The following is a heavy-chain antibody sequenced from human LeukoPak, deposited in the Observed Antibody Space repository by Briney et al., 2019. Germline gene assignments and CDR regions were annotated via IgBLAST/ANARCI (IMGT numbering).Heavy chain of an antibody. J-gene: IGHJ4*02. V-gene: IGHV1-69*04. CDR3: ARGEGNYYGSGSYYFDY. CDR1: GGTFSSYA. D-gene: IGHD3-10*01. Sequence: ASVKVSCKASGGTFSSYAISWVRQAPGQGLEWMGRIIPILGIANYAQKFQGRVTITADKSTSTAYMELSSLRSEDTAVYYCARGEGNYYGSGSYYFDYWGQGTLVTVSS. CDR2: IIPILGIA.